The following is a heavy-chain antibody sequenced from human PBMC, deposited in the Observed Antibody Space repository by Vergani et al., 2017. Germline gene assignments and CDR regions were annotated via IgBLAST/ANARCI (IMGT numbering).Heavy chain of an antibody. CDR3: AKDDPYGSGSYYNGPLLFDP. Sequence: EVQLVESGGGLIHPGGSLRLSCEGSGFSFSGYWMHWVRQSPEKGLVWVSRIKSDGSITNYADSVKGRFTISRDNAKNTLYLEMNSLRGDDTAVYYCAKDDPYGSGSYYNGPLLFDPWGQGTLVTVSS. D-gene: IGHD3-10*01. CDR2: IKSDGSIT. V-gene: IGHV3-74*01. CDR1: GFSFSGYW. J-gene: IGHJ5*02.